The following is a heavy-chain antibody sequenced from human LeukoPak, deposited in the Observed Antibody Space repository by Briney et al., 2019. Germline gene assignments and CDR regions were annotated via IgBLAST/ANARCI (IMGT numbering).Heavy chain of an antibody. Sequence: GGSLRLSCAASGFTFSSYDMHWVRQPTGKRLEWVSAIGTAFDTSYADSVKGRFTISRENAKNSLYLQMNSLRAGDTAVYYCARRNWGSGGGFDIWGQGTMVTVSS. D-gene: IGHD7-27*01. V-gene: IGHV3-13*01. CDR2: IGTAFDT. CDR1: GFTFSSYD. J-gene: IGHJ3*02. CDR3: ARRNWGSGGGFDI.